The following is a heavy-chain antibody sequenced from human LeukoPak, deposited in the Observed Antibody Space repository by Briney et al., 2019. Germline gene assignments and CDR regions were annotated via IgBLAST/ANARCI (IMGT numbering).Heavy chain of an antibody. CDR3: ARGRLQLSY. Sequence: PSETLSLTCTVSGGSINSYYWSWIRQPPGKGLEWIGYIYYSGSTNYNPSLKSRVTISVDTSKNQFSLKLSSVTAADTAVYYCARGRLQLSYWGQGTLVTVSS. J-gene: IGHJ4*02. D-gene: IGHD5-24*01. CDR1: GGSINSYY. V-gene: IGHV4-59*08. CDR2: IYYSGST.